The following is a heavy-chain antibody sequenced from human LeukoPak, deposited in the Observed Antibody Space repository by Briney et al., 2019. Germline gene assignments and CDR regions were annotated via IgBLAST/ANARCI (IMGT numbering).Heavy chain of an antibody. CDR1: GCSISSSSYY. Sequence: SETLSLTFNVSGCSISSSSYYWGSIRQPPGKGLERIESIYYGGSTYCNPSITRRVTISVDTSKNQYSLKLSSVTAADTAVYYCGRQSSSWWGDYWGQGTLVTVSS. CDR3: GRQSSSWWGDY. V-gene: IGHV4-39*01. CDR2: IYYGGST. D-gene: IGHD6-13*01. J-gene: IGHJ4*02.